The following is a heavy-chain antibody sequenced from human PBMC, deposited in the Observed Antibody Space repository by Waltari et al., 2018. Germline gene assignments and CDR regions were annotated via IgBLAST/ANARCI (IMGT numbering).Heavy chain of an antibody. CDR1: GFTVGGSW. V-gene: IGHV3-7*01. Sequence: EVQMVESGGGLVQPGGSLRLSCAASGFTVGGSWMTGVRQAPGKGLEWVANIKQDGSENYYVDSVKGRFTISRDDAKNSLYLQMNSLRNEDTAVYFCARVFVYGANSGKRPMDVWGKGTTVTVSS. CDR2: IKQDGSEN. CDR3: ARVFVYGANSGKRPMDV. D-gene: IGHD4-17*01. J-gene: IGHJ6*03.